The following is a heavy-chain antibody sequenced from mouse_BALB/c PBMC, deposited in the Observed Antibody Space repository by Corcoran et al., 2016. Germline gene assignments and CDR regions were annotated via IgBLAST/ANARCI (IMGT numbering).Heavy chain of an antibody. CDR1: GYSITSGYY. V-gene: IGHV3-6*02. CDR2: ISYDGSN. CDR3: ATLLRPFDY. J-gene: IGHJ2*01. D-gene: IGHD1-2*01. Sequence: DVQLQESGPGLVKPSQSLSLTCSVTGYSITSGYYWNWIRQFPGNKLEWMGYISYDGSNNYNPSLKNRISLTRDTSKNQFFLKLNSVTTEDTATYYGATLLRPFDYWGQGTTLTVSS.